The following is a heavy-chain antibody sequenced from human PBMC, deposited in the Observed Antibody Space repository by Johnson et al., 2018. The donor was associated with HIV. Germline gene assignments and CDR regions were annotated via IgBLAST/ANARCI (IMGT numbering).Heavy chain of an antibody. D-gene: IGHD7-27*01. V-gene: IGHV3-20*04. Sequence: VQLVESGGGVVQPGGYLRLSCEGSGFRLDEYAMSWVRQAPGKGLEWVSGVSWNGISTNYADSVKGRFSISGDNVKNSLYLQMDSLRVEDTAFYYCARDPSTQDSRLTGDFGAFDIWGQGTMVIVSS. CDR2: VSWNGIST. J-gene: IGHJ3*02. CDR1: GFRLDEYA. CDR3: ARDPSTQDSRLTGDFGAFDI.